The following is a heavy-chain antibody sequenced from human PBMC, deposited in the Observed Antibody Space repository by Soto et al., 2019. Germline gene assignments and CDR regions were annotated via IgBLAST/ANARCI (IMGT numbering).Heavy chain of an antibody. D-gene: IGHD5-18*01. CDR2: IIPIFATV. CDR3: ARGGRGYSSAPRYYFDY. Sequence: QVQLVQSGSEVKKPGSSVKVSCKASGGSFSSNPISWVRQAPGQGLEWMAGIIPIFATVHYAQKFQGRVTITADESTSTAYMELTSLRSEDTAVYFCARGGRGYSSAPRYYFDYCGQGTLVTVSS. CDR1: GGSFSSNP. V-gene: IGHV1-69*01. J-gene: IGHJ4*02.